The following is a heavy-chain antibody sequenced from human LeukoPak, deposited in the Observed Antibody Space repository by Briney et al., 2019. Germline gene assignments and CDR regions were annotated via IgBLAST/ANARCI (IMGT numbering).Heavy chain of an antibody. CDR1: GGTFSSYA. J-gene: IGHJ4*02. Sequence: GASVKVSCKATGGTFSSYAISWVRQAPGQGLEWMGGIIPIFGTANYAQKFQGRVTITADESTSTAYMELSSLRSEDTAVYYCARVGYYYGSGSYGYWGQGTLVTVSS. V-gene: IGHV1-69*13. CDR3: ARVGYYYGSGSYGY. CDR2: IIPIFGTA. D-gene: IGHD3-10*01.